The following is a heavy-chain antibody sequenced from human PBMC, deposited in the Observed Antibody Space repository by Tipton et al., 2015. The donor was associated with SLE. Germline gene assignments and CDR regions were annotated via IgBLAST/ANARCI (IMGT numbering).Heavy chain of an antibody. Sequence: GLVKPSQTLSLTCAISGDSVSSESATWNWIRQSPSRGFEWLGRTYYRSQWHSDYAASVRSRITVNPDTSKNQFSLQLTSVTAADTAVYYCARHLEVVFNGVDVWGPGTTVTVSS. CDR2: TYYRSQWHS. CDR3: ARHLEVVFNGVDV. D-gene: IGHD1-1*01. J-gene: IGHJ6*02. CDR1: GDSVSSESAT. V-gene: IGHV6-1*01.